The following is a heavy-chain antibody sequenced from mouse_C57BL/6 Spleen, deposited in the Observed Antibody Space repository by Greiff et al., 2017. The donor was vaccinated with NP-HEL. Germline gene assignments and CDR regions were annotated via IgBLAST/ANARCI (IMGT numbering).Heavy chain of an antibody. J-gene: IGHJ2*01. V-gene: IGHV1-82*01. Sequence: VQRVESGPELVKPGASVKISCKASGYAFSSSWMNWVKQRPGKGLEWIGRIYPGDGDTNYNGKFKGKATLTADKSSSTAYMQLSSLTSEDSAVYFCAVTYGYDRAYFDYWGQGTTLTVSS. CDR2: IYPGDGDT. CDR1: GYAFSSSW. D-gene: IGHD2-2*01. CDR3: AVTYGYDRAYFDY.